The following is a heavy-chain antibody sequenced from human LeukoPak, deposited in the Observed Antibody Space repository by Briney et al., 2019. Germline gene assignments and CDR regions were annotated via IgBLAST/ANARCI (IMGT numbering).Heavy chain of an antibody. CDR3: AXXRVSSSTWYSTYYYYFYMDV. D-gene: IGHD1-1*01. CDR1: DDSITMYY. J-gene: IGHJ6*03. V-gene: IGHV4-59*01. Sequence: SGTLSLTCSVSDDSITMYYWTWIRQPPGKGLEWIGYVDHTGSTNFNPSLNGRVSISRDTTKNLFSLRLRSVTAADTAVYFCAXXRVSSSTWYSTYYYYFYMDVWGKGTTVTVSS. CDR2: VDHTGST.